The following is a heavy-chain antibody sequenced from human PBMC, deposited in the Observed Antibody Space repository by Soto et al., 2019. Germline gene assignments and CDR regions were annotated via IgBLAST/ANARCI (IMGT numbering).Heavy chain of an antibody. CDR3: ARVSYSDSSGYQAQRAFAI. CDR2: LIPIFGTA. D-gene: IGHD3-22*01. J-gene: IGHJ3*02. V-gene: IGHV1-69*06. Sequence: ASVKVSCKASGGTFSSYAISWVRQAPGQGLEWMGGLIPIFGTANYAQKFQGRVTLTADKSTSTAYMELSSLRSEDTAVYYCARVSYSDSSGYQAQRAFAIWG. CDR1: GGTFSSYA.